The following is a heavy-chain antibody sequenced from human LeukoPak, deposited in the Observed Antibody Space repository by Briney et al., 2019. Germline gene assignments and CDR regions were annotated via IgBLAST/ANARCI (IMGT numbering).Heavy chain of an antibody. D-gene: IGHD2-15*01. Sequence: GGSLRLSCAASGFTFSSYSMNWVRQAPGKGLEWVGRIKSKTDGGTTDYAAPVKGRFTISRDDSKNTLYLQMNSLKTEDTAVYYCTTDSDFYCSGGSCYPGAFDIWGQGTMVTVSS. CDR2: IKSKTDGGTT. J-gene: IGHJ3*02. CDR3: TTDSDFYCSGGSCYPGAFDI. V-gene: IGHV3-15*01. CDR1: GFTFSSYS.